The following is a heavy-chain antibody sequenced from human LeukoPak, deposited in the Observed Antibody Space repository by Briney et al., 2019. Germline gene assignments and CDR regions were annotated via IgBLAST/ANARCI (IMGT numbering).Heavy chain of an antibody. CDR2: IIPIFGTA. D-gene: IGHD3-10*01. CDR3: GLAMVRGNEFDY. Sequence: SVKVSCKASGGTLSSYAISWVRQAPGQGLEWMGGIIPIFGTANYAQKFQGRVTITADESTSTAYMELSSLRSEDTAVYYCGLAMVRGNEFDYWGQGTLVTVSS. CDR1: GGTLSSYA. V-gene: IGHV1-69*01. J-gene: IGHJ4*02.